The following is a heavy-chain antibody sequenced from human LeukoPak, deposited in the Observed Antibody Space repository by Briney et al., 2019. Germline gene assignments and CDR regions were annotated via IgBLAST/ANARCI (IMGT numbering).Heavy chain of an antibody. CDR3: ARFYYDSSGPFDP. D-gene: IGHD3-22*01. Sequence: SVKVSCKASGYTFTGYYMHWVRQAPGQGLEWMGRIIPILGIANYAQKFQGRVTITADKSTSTAYMELSSLRSEDTAVYYCARFYYDSSGPFDPWGQGTLVTVSS. CDR2: IIPILGIA. V-gene: IGHV1-69*02. CDR1: GYTFTGYY. J-gene: IGHJ5*02.